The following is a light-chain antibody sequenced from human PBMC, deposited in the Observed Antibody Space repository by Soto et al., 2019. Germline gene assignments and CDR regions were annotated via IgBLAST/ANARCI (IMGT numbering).Light chain of an antibody. CDR2: DAS. CDR3: QQCINWPPF. J-gene: IGKJ2*01. CDR1: QSIRSF. Sequence: EIVLTQSPATLSLSPGDRATLSCRASQSIRSFLAWYQQKPGQAPRLLIYDASNRATGIPARFSGSGSGTDFTLTISSLEPEDFAVYYCQQCINWPPFFGQGTKLEIK. V-gene: IGKV3-11*01.